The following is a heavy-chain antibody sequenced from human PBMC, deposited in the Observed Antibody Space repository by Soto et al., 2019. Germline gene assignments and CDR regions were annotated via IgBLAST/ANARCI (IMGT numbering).Heavy chain of an antibody. Sequence: GGSLRLSCAASGFTFSDYYMSWIRQAPGKGLEWVSYISSSGSTIYYADSVKGRFTISRDNAKNSLYLQMNSLRAEDTAVYYCASSQVAASFDYWGQGTLVTVSS. V-gene: IGHV3-11*01. D-gene: IGHD2-15*01. CDR1: GFTFSDYY. CDR2: ISSSGSTI. CDR3: ASSQVAASFDY. J-gene: IGHJ4*02.